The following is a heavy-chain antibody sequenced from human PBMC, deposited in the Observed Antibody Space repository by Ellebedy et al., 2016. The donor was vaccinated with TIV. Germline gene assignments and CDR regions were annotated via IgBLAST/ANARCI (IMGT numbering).Heavy chain of an antibody. Sequence: MPSETLSLTCTVSGGSISSYYWSWIRQPPGKGLEWIGYIYYSGSTNYNPSLKSRVTISVDTSKNQFSLKLSSVTAADTAVYYCAKHFYIGVGGNDALHIWGQGAMVTVSS. CDR3: AKHFYIGVGGNDALHI. V-gene: IGHV4-59*01. J-gene: IGHJ3*02. D-gene: IGHD3-3*02. CDR2: IYYSGST. CDR1: GGSISSYY.